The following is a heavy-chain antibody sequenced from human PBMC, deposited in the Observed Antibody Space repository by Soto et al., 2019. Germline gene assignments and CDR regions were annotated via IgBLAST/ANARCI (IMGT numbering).Heavy chain of an antibody. CDR1: GFTFSSYG. CDR3: AKDPPRYFDWLLLPDY. J-gene: IGHJ4*02. D-gene: IGHD3-9*01. Sequence: PGGSLRLSCAASGFTFSSYGMHWVRQAPGKGLEWVAVISYDGSNKYYADSVKGRFTISRDNSKNTLYLQMNSLRAEDTAVYYCAKDPPRYFDWLLLPDYWGQGTLVTVSS. CDR2: ISYDGSNK. V-gene: IGHV3-30*18.